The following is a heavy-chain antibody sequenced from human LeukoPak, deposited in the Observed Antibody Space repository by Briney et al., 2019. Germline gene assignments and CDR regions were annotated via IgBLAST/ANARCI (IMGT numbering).Heavy chain of an antibody. CDR3: AKGSYYDSSGSFYVDY. Sequence: GGSLRLSCAASGFTFSSYAMSWVRQAPGKGLEWVSGISGSGDNTYYADSVKGRFTISRDNSKNTLYVQVNSLGTEDTAAYYCAKGSYYDSSGSFYVDYWGQGTLVTVSS. CDR1: GFTFSSYA. D-gene: IGHD3-22*01. V-gene: IGHV3-23*01. J-gene: IGHJ4*02. CDR2: ISGSGDNT.